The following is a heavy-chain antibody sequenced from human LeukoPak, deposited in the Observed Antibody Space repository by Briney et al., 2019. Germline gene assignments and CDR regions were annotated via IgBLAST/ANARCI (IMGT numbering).Heavy chain of an antibody. CDR1: GGSISSSDYY. CDR2: ISYSGST. D-gene: IGHD5/OR15-5a*01. CDR3: ARRDPVSMADYYGMDV. J-gene: IGHJ6*02. Sequence: SETLSLTCTVSGGSISSSDYYWDWIRQPPGKGLEWIGSISYSGSTYYNPSLKSRVTISVDTSKNQFSLKLSSVTAADTAFYYCARRDPVSMADYYGMDVWGQGTTVTVSS. V-gene: IGHV4-39*01.